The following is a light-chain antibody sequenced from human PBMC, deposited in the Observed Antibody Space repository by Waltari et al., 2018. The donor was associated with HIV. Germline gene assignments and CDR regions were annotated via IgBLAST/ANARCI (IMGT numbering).Light chain of an antibody. CDR1: QSLLYSSDNKNY. V-gene: IGKV4-1*01. CDR3: QQYFRAPLT. Sequence: DIVMTQSPDSLAVSLGERATIRFKSSQSLLYSSDNKNYFAWYQQKPGQPPNLLIYWASTRESGVPDRFSGSGSGTDFTLTINNLQAEDVAVYYCQQYFRAPLTFGGGTRVEIK. J-gene: IGKJ4*01. CDR2: WAS.